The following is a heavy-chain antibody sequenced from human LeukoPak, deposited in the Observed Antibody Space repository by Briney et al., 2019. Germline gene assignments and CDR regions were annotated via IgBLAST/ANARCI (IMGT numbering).Heavy chain of an antibody. V-gene: IGHV1-46*01. CDR1: GYTFTSYY. CDR2: INPSGGSA. Sequence: GASVKVSCKASGYTFTSYYMHWVRQAPGQGLEWMGIINPSGGSATYAQKFQGRVTMTRDTSTSTVYMELSSLRSEDTAIYYCARGLGSGSYYGSWGQGTLVTVSS. D-gene: IGHD3-10*01. J-gene: IGHJ5*02. CDR3: ARGLGSGSYYGS.